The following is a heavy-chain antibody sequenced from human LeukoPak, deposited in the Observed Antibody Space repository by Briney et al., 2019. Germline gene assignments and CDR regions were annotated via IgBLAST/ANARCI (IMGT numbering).Heavy chain of an antibody. J-gene: IGHJ4*02. V-gene: IGHV4-59*01. CDR2: IYYSGST. D-gene: IGHD2-21*02. CDR3: AREAYCGGDCYSGFDY. Sequence: SETLSLTCTVSGGSISSYHWSWIRQPPGKGPEWIGYIYYSGSTNYNPSLKSRVTISVDTSKNQFSLKLSSVTAADTAVYYCAREAYCGGDCYSGFDYWGQGTLVTVSS. CDR1: GGSISSYH.